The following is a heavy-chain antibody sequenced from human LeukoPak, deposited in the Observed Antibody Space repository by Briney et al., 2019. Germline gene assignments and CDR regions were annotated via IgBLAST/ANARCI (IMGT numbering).Heavy chain of an antibody. Sequence: GASVKVFCKASGYTFTSYYMHWVRQAPGQGLERMGIINPSGGSTSYAQKFQGRVTMTRDTSTSTVYMELSSLRSEDTAVYYCARVGATTGYYWGQGTLVTVSS. V-gene: IGHV1-46*01. D-gene: IGHD1-26*01. CDR1: GYTFTSYY. J-gene: IGHJ4*02. CDR3: ARVGATTGYY. CDR2: INPSGGST.